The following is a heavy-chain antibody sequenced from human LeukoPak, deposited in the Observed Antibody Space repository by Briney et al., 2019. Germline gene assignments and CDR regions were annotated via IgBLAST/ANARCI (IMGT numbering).Heavy chain of an antibody. Sequence: PGRSLRLSCAASGFTFSSHDMHWVRQAPGKGLEWVSYISSSSSTIYYADSVKGRFTISRDNAKNSLYLQMNSLRAEDTAVYYCAREDRWGYYMDVWGKGTTVTVSS. V-gene: IGHV3-48*01. CDR3: AREDRWGYYMDV. CDR1: GFTFSSHD. J-gene: IGHJ6*03. CDR2: ISSSSSTI. D-gene: IGHD4-23*01.